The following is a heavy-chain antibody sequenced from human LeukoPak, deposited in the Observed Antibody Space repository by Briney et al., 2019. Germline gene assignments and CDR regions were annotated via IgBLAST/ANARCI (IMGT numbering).Heavy chain of an antibody. Sequence: GASLKISYKGSGYSFTSYWISWVRQLPGKGLEWMGIIDPSDSYTNYSPSFQGHVTISADKSISTAYLQWSSLKASDTAMYYCARHGRWFGELYPFDYWGQGTLVTVSS. D-gene: IGHD3-10*01. V-gene: IGHV5-10-1*01. J-gene: IGHJ4*02. CDR2: IDPSDSYT. CDR3: ARHGRWFGELYPFDY. CDR1: GYSFTSYW.